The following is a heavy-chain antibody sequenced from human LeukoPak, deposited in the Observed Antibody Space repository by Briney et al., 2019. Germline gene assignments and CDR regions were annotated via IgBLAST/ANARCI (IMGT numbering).Heavy chain of an antibody. V-gene: IGHV3-23*01. Sequence: PGGSLRLSCATSGFTFSANAMSWVRQAPGKGLEWVSAISGSGGSTYYADSVKGRFTISRDNSKNTLYLQMNSLRAEDTAVYYCAKGTWGSQNYWGQGTLVTVSS. D-gene: IGHD7-27*01. CDR1: GFTFSANA. CDR3: AKGTWGSQNY. CDR2: ISGSGGST. J-gene: IGHJ4*02.